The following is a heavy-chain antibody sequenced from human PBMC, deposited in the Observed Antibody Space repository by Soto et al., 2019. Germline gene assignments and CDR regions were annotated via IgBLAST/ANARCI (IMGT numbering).Heavy chain of an antibody. CDR3: ARDSRLRLEGDI. Sequence: QVQLVESGGGLVKPGGSLRLSCAASGFTFSDYDMSWIRQAPGKGLEWVSDISSSSSETYYADSVKGRFTISRDNAKNSLYLQMNDMTAEDTAVYYCARDSRLRLEGDIWGQGTMVTVSS. D-gene: IGHD4-17*01. J-gene: IGHJ3*02. CDR1: GFTFSDYD. V-gene: IGHV3-11*06. CDR2: ISSSSSET.